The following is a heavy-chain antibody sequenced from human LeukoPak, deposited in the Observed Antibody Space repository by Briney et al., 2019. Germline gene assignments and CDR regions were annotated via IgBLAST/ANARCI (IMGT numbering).Heavy chain of an antibody. CDR2: INPNGGDT. Sequence: GASVKVSCKTSGYTFTDYYMHWVRQAPGQGLEWMGWINPNGGDTNYAQKFQGRVTMTRDTSISTAYMEMSWLTSDDTAVYYCSTLKETDYWGQGTLVTVSS. J-gene: IGHJ4*02. CDR3: STLKETDY. CDR1: GYTFTDYY. V-gene: IGHV1-2*02.